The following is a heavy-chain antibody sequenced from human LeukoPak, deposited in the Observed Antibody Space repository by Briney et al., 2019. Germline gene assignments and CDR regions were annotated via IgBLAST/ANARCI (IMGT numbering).Heavy chain of an antibody. J-gene: IGHJ4*02. CDR1: GFTFSSYS. Sequence: GGSLTLSCAASGFTFSSYSMNWVRQAPGKGLEWVSSISTSSSYIHYADSVKGRFTISRDNAKNSLYLQMNSLRAEDTAVYYCARFRGGVRGVTAHFDYWGQGTLVTVSS. V-gene: IGHV3-21*04. CDR2: ISTSSSYI. CDR3: ARFRGGVRGVTAHFDY. D-gene: IGHD3-10*01.